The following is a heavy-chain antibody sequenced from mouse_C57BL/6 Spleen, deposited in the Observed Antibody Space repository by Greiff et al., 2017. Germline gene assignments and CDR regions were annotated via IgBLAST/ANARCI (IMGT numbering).Heavy chain of an antibody. D-gene: IGHD1-1*02. CDR2: IDPENGDT. V-gene: IGHV14-4*01. Sequence: VHVKQSGAELVRPGASVKLSCTASGFNIKDDYMHWVKQRPEQGLEWIGWIDPENGDTEYASKFQGKATIAADTSSNTAYLQLSSLTSEDTAVYYCTCDGGYWGQGTTLTVSA. J-gene: IGHJ2*01. CDR1: GFNIKDDY. CDR3: TCDGGY.